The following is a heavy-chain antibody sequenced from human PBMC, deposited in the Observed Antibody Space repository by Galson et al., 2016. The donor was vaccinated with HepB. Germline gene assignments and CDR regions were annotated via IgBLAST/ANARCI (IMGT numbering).Heavy chain of an antibody. CDR1: GGSMGGH. CDR3: ARDPGWHHRRFGP. CDR2: IHDSGNT. V-gene: IGHV4-59*01. Sequence: LSLTCTVSGGSMGGHWTWIRQPPGKGLEWIGYIHDSGNTAYNPSLESRVIISIDTSKSQFSLKMSAVTAADTALYYCARDPGWHHRRFGPWGQGALVTVSS. J-gene: IGHJ5*02.